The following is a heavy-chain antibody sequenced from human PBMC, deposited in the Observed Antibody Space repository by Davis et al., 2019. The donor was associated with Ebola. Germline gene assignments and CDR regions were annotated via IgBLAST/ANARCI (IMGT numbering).Heavy chain of an antibody. V-gene: IGHV3-30-3*01. J-gene: IGHJ4*02. CDR2: ISYDGSNK. CDR1: GFTFSSYA. CDR3: ARSKDEGLPFDY. Sequence: GESLKISCAASGFTFSSYAMHWVRQAPGKGLEWVAVISYDGSNKYYADSVKGRFTISRDNSKNTLHVQVNSLRPEDTAVYYCARSKDEGLPFDYWGQGTLVTVSS. D-gene: IGHD2-15*01.